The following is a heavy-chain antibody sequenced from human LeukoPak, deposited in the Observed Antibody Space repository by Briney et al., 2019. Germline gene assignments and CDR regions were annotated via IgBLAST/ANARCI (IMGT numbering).Heavy chain of an antibody. CDR3: AREVLGSAFDY. Sequence: GASVKVSCKASGGTFSSYAISWVRQAPGQRLEWMGGIIPIFGTANYAQKFEGRVTSTTGECTVTAYSEPGILRSEDTAVYHVAREVLGSAFDYWGQGTM. V-gene: IGHV1-69*05. CDR1: GGTFSSYA. D-gene: IGHD2-8*01. CDR2: IIPIFGTA. J-gene: IGHJ4*02.